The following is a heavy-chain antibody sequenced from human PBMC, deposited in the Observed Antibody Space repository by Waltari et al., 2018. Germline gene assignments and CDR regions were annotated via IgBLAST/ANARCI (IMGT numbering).Heavy chain of an antibody. CDR1: GFTFSSDW. J-gene: IGHJ4*02. V-gene: IGHV3-7*04. CDR2: IKQDASEK. CDR3: ARGRLWGFDL. D-gene: IGHD3-16*01. Sequence: EEQLVESGGGLVQPGGSLRLSCAASGFTFSSDWMCWVRQAPGKGLEWVANIKQDASEKHYVDALKGRSTVSRDNAKNSLYLDMDSLRAEDTAVYYCARGRLWGFDLWGQGTLVTVSS.